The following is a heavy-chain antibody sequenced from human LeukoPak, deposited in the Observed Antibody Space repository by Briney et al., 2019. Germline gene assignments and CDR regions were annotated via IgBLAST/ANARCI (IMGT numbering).Heavy chain of an antibody. CDR3: ARAYSGSHGYFDY. CDR1: GGTFSSYA. Sequence: ASVKVSCKASGGTFSSYAISWVRQAPGQGLEWMGGIIPIFGTANYAQKFHGRVTITADESTSTAYMELSSVRSEDTAVYYCARAYSGSHGYFDYWGQGTLVTVSS. CDR2: IIPIFGTA. D-gene: IGHD1-26*01. J-gene: IGHJ4*02. V-gene: IGHV1-69*13.